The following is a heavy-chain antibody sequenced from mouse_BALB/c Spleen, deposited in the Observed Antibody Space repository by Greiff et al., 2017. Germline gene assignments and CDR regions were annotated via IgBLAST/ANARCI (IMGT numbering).Heavy chain of an antibody. Sequence: LQQPGSELVRPGASVKLSCKASGYTFTSYWMHWVKQRHGQGLEWMGNIYPGSGSTNYDEKFKSKGTLTVDTSSSTAYMHLSSLTSEDSAVYYCTRSGCSGYGFAYWGQGTLVTVSA. J-gene: IGHJ3*01. V-gene: IGHV1S22*01. CDR3: TRSGCSGYGFAY. CDR2: IYPGSGST. CDR1: GYTFTSYW. D-gene: IGHD3-1*01.